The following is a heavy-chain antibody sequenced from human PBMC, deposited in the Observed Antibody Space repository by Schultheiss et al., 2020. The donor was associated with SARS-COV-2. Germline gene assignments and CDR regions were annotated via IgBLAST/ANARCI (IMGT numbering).Heavy chain of an antibody. J-gene: IGHJ5*02. Sequence: SQTLSLTCTVSGGSISSSSYYWGWIRQPPGKDLEWIGTIYYIGSTYYNPSLKSRVTISVDTSKNQFSLKLSSVTAADTAVYYCARRRNDNGENWFDPWGQGTLVTVSS. V-gene: IGHV4-39*01. CDR1: GGSISSSSYY. CDR3: ARRRNDNGENWFDP. CDR2: IYYIGST. D-gene: IGHD1-1*01.